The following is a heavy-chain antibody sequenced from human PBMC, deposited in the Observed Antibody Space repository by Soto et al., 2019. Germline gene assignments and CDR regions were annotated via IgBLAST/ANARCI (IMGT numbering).Heavy chain of an antibody. D-gene: IGHD3-10*01. Sequence: QVQLQQWGAGLLKPSETLSLTCAVYGGSFSGYYWSWIRQPPGKGLEWIGEINHSGSTNYNPSLKSRVTISVDTSKNQFSLKLSSVTAADTAVDYCARGRRVTMVRGVQPIFDYWGQGTLVTVSS. J-gene: IGHJ4*02. CDR1: GGSFSGYY. V-gene: IGHV4-34*01. CDR2: INHSGST. CDR3: ARGRRVTMVRGVQPIFDY.